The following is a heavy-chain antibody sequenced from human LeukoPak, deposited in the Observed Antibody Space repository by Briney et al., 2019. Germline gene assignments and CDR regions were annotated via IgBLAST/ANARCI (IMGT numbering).Heavy chain of an antibody. CDR2: ISGSGGST. D-gene: IGHD3-9*01. V-gene: IGHV3-23*01. Sequence: QTGGSLRLSCAASGFTFSGYAMTWVRQAPGKGLEWVSGISGSGGSTYYADSVKGRFTISRDNSKNTLYLQMNSLRAEDTAVYYCAKDRENSLRYFDWLQNWGQGTLVTVSS. CDR3: AKDRENSLRYFDWLQN. CDR1: GFTFSGYA. J-gene: IGHJ4*02.